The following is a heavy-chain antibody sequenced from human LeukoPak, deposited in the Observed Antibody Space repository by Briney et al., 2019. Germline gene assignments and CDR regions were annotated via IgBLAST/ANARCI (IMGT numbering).Heavy chain of an antibody. J-gene: IGHJ4*02. CDR3: ARDQQYYGSGTRLDY. CDR1: GYTFTNYG. D-gene: IGHD3-10*01. Sequence: ASVMVSCKASGYTFTNYGVSWVRQAPGQGLEWMGWISTYNGDTNYAQKLQGRVTVTTDTSTSTAYMELRSLRSDDTAVYYCARDQQYYGSGTRLDYWGQGTLVTVSS. V-gene: IGHV1-18*01. CDR2: ISTYNGDT.